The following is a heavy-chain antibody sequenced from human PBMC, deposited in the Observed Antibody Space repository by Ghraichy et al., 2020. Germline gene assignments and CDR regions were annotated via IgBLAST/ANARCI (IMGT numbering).Heavy chain of an antibody. CDR3: ARALHSKSSGSYPLRIDY. Sequence: SQTLSLTCAVSGGSISSGGYSWSWIRQPPGKGLEWIGYIYHSGSTYYNPSLKSRVTISVDRSKNQFSLKLSSVTAADTAVYYCARALHSKSSGSYPLRIDYWGQGTLVTVSS. CDR2: IYHSGST. CDR1: GGSISSGGYS. J-gene: IGHJ4*02. V-gene: IGHV4-30-2*01. D-gene: IGHD3-10*01.